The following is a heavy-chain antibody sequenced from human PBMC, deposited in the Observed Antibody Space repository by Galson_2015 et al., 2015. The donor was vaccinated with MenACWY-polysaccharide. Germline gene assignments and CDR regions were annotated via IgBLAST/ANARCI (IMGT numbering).Heavy chain of an antibody. CDR2: IYYNGDTP. Sequence: ETLSLTCTVSGGSITGSSYYWAWIRQRPGKGLEWIGTIYYNGDTPYYNPSLKSRVTISVDVPKNQFSLRLRSVTAADTAVYFCARPEGRYFSSGSFFDFWGQGALSTVSS. J-gene: IGHJ4*02. CDR3: ARPEGRYFSSGSFFDF. CDR1: GGSITGSSYY. D-gene: IGHD3-10*01. V-gene: IGHV4-39*01.